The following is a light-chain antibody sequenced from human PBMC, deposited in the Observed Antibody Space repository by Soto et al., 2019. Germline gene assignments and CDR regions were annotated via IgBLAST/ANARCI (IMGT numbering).Light chain of an antibody. CDR3: QQGYNFPRA. J-gene: IGKJ1*01. CDR1: QPISSW. Sequence: DIQMTKSPSSISASVGDRVTITGRASQPISSWLAWYQQVPGQAPYLLIYPASTLQSGVPSRFSGSGSGTDFTLTINSLQPEDFATYYCQQGYNFPRAFGQGTKVDIK. CDR2: PAS. V-gene: IGKV1-12*01.